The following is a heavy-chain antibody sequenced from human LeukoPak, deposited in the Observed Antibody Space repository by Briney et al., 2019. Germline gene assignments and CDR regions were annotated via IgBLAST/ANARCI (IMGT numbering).Heavy chain of an antibody. V-gene: IGHV3-48*02. Sequence: GGSLRLSCAASGFAFSTYIMNWVRQAPGKGMEWVSYIGTSSSPKYYADSVKGRFTISRDNDKNSIYLQMDSLRDEDTAVYYCARGNRGLSPVYWGQGTLVTVSS. CDR1: GFAFSTYI. J-gene: IGHJ4*02. CDR2: IGTSSSPK. D-gene: IGHD5-12*01. CDR3: ARGNRGLSPVY.